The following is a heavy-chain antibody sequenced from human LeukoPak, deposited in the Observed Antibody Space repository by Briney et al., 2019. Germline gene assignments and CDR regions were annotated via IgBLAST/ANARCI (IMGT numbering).Heavy chain of an antibody. Sequence: GGTLRLSCSASGFTFSTYGMSWVRQSPGKGLEWVISISGSGSTTFYADSVKGRFTISRDNSKNMLYLQMTSLRAEDTAVYYCAKGTSTYSSGSFDYWGRGTLVTVSS. CDR2: ISGSGSTT. J-gene: IGHJ4*02. V-gene: IGHV3-23*01. CDR3: AKGTSTYSSGSFDY. D-gene: IGHD6-19*01. CDR1: GFTFSTYG.